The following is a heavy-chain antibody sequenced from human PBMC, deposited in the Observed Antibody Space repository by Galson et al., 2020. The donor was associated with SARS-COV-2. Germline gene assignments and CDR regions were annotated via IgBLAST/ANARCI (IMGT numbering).Heavy chain of an antibody. V-gene: IGHV3-9*01. CDR2: ISWNSGTT. D-gene: IGHD3-10*01. CDR3: TKDRSGGGVRAFEI. Sequence: GGSLRLSCAASGFTFDDYAMHWVRQAPGKGLEWVSGISWNSGTTGYADSVKGRFTISRDNAKNYLYLQMNSLRTEDTAFYYCTKDRSGGGVRAFEIWGQGTLVTVSS. CDR1: GFTFDDYA. J-gene: IGHJ3*02.